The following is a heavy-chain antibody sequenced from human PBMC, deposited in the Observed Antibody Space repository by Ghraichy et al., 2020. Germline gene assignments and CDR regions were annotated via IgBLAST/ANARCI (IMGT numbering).Heavy chain of an antibody. J-gene: IGHJ4*02. CDR3: AKDPWRASSSYRGQYFDY. Sequence: GGSLRLSCAASGFTFSSYAMSWVRQAPGKGLEWVSAISGSGGSTYYADSVKGRFTISRDNSKNTLYLQMNSLRAEDTAVYYCAKDPWRASSSYRGQYFDYWGQGTLVTVSS. CDR2: ISGSGGST. D-gene: IGHD6-13*01. V-gene: IGHV3-23*01. CDR1: GFTFSSYA.